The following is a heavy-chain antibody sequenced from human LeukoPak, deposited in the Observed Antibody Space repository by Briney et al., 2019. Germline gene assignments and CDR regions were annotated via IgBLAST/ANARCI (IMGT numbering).Heavy chain of an antibody. Sequence: SETLSLTCTVSGDSITSGDYYWTWIRQPPGKGLEWIGYIYYSGSTYYNPSLKSRVTLSVDTSKNQFSLKLSSVTAADTAVYYCARTLYYYDSSGYYGDDAFDIWGQGTMVTVSS. J-gene: IGHJ3*02. D-gene: IGHD3-22*01. CDR3: ARTLYYYDSSGYYGDDAFDI. V-gene: IGHV4-30-4*01. CDR1: GDSITSGDYY. CDR2: IYYSGST.